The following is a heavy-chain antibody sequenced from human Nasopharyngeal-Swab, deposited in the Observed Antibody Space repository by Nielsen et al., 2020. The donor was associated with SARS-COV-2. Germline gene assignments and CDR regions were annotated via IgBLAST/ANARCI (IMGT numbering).Heavy chain of an antibody. Sequence: VRQAPGKGLEWVSSISSSSSYIYYADSVKGRFTISRDNAKNSLYLQMNSLRAEDTAVYYCARVRKDCSSTSCYTSDYWGQGTLVTVSS. V-gene: IGHV3-21*01. CDR2: ISSSSSYI. CDR3: ARVRKDCSSTSCYTSDY. D-gene: IGHD2-2*02. J-gene: IGHJ4*02.